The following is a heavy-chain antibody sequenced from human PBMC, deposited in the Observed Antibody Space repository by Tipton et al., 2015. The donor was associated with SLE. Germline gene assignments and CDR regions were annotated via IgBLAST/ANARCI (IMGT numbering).Heavy chain of an antibody. CDR3: ARAPGQLCPWDY. CDR1: GGSFSGYY. D-gene: IGHD2-2*01. CDR2: INHSGST. J-gene: IGHJ4*02. V-gene: IGHV4-34*01. Sequence: TLSLTCAVYGGSFSGYYWSWIRQPPGKGLEWIGEINHSGSTNYNPSLKSRVTISVDTSKNQFSLKVSSVTAADTAVYYCARAPGQLCPWDYWGQGTLVTVSS.